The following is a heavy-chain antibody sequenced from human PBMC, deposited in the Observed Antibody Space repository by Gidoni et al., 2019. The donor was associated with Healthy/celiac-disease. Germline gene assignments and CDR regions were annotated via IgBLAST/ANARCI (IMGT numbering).Heavy chain of an antibody. Sequence: QVQLVQSGAEVKKPGSSVKVSCKASGGTFSSYAISWVRQAPGQGLEWMGGIIPIFGTANYAQKFQGRVTITADESTSTAYMELSSLRSEDTAVYYCARGDYDFWSGLSKPWYFDYWGQGTLVTVSS. CDR3: ARGDYDFWSGLSKPWYFDY. V-gene: IGHV1-69*01. D-gene: IGHD3-3*01. CDR2: IIPIFGTA. J-gene: IGHJ4*02. CDR1: GGTFSSYA.